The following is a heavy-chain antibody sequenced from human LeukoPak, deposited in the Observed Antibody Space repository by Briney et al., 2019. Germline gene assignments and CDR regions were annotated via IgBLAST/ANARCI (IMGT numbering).Heavy chain of an antibody. V-gene: IGHV4-34*01. CDR3: ARGVDFGVVIIDY. CDR1: GGSFSGYY. CDR2: INHSGST. J-gene: IGHJ4*02. D-gene: IGHD3-3*01. Sequence: PSETLSLTCAVYGGSFSGYYWSWIRLPPGKGLEWIGEINHSGSTNYNPSLKSRVTISVDTSKNQFSLKLSSVTAADTAVYCCARGVDFGVVIIDYWGQGTLVTVSS.